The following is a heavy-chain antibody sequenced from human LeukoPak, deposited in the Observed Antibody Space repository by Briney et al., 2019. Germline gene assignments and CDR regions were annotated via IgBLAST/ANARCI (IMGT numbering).Heavy chain of an antibody. J-gene: IGHJ4*02. CDR2: INHSGST. Sequence: SETLSLTCAVYGGSFSGYYWSWIRQPPGKGLEWIGEINHSGSTNYNPSLKSRVTISVDTSKNQLSLKLTSVTAADTAVYYCARFGSGWWYNDYWGQGTLVTVSS. CDR3: ARFGSGWWYNDY. D-gene: IGHD6-19*01. CDR1: GGSFSGYY. V-gene: IGHV4-34*01.